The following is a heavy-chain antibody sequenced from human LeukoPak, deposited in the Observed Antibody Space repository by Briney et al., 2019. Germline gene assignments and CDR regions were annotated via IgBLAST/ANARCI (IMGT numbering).Heavy chain of an antibody. CDR3: ARDHFNSGWSYNWFDP. CDR2: ISAYNGNT. D-gene: IGHD6-19*01. Sequence: GVSVKVSCKASGYTFTSYGISWVRQAPGQGLEWMGWISAYNGNTNYAQKLQGRVTMTTDTSTSTAYMELTRLRSDDTAVYYCARDHFNSGWSYNWFDPWGQGTLVTVSS. CDR1: GYTFTSYG. V-gene: IGHV1-18*01. J-gene: IGHJ5*02.